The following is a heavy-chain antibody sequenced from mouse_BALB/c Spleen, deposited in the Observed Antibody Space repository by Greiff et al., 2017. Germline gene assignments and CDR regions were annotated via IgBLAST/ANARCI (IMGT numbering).Heavy chain of an antibody. J-gene: IGHJ1*01. D-gene: IGHD2-1*01. CDR2: INPSNGRT. CDR1: GYTFTSYW. Sequence: QVQLQQPGAELVKPGASVKLSCKASGYTFTSYWMHWVKQRPGQGLEWIGEINPSNGRTNYNEKFKSKATLTVDKSSSTAYMQLSSLTSEDSAVYYCARGGYGNYDWYFDVWGAGTTVTVSS. V-gene: IGHV1S81*02. CDR3: ARGGYGNYDWYFDV.